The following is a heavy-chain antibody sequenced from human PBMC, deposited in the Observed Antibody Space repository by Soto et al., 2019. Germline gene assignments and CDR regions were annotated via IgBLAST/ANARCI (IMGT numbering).Heavy chain of an antibody. CDR2: IIPILGIA. CDR3: ARDTGYDILTGFPPHWFDP. D-gene: IGHD3-9*01. V-gene: IGHV1-69*04. Sequence: SVKVSCKASGGTFSSYTISWVRQAPGQGLEWMGRIIPILGIANYAQKFQGRVSITADKSTSTAYMELSSLRSEDTAVYYCARDTGYDILTGFPPHWFDPWGQGTLVTVSS. CDR1: GGTFSSYT. J-gene: IGHJ5*02.